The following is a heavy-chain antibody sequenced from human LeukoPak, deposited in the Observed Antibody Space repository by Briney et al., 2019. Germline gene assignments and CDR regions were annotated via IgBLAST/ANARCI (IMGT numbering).Heavy chain of an antibody. CDR1: GYTFADYY. D-gene: IGHD2-2*01. J-gene: IGHJ4*02. CDR3: ARRPIVGVPAPIDY. V-gene: IGHV1-2*02. Sequence: ASVKVSCKASGYTFADYYIHWVRQAPGQGLEWMGLINPNTGGTNYAQKFQGRVTMTRDTSITTAYMELSTLRSDDTAVYYCARRPIVGVPAPIDYWGQGNLVTVSS. CDR2: INPNTGGT.